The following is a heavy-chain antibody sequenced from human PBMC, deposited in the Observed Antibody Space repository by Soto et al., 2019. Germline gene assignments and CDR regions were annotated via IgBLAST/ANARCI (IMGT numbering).Heavy chain of an antibody. Sequence: GGSLRLSCAASGFTFSSYGMHWVRQAPGKGLEWVAVIWYDGSNKYYADSVKGRFTISRDNSKNTLYLQMNSLRAEDTAVYYCARDLIKYDFWSGYYPDYWGQGTLVTVSS. CDR1: GFTFSSYG. D-gene: IGHD3-3*01. CDR2: IWYDGSNK. V-gene: IGHV3-33*01. J-gene: IGHJ4*02. CDR3: ARDLIKYDFWSGYYPDY.